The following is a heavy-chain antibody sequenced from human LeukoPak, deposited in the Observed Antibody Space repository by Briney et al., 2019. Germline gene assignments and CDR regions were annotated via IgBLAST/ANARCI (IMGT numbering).Heavy chain of an antibody. CDR3: ARDGGKRIAVAGTGLDY. Sequence: GGSLRLSCAASGFTFSSYAVSWVRQAPGRGLEWVAVISYDGSNKYYADSVKGRFTISSDNSKNTLYLQMNSLRAEDTAVYYCARDGGKRIAVAGTGLDYWGQGTLVTVSS. V-gene: IGHV3-30-3*01. D-gene: IGHD6-19*01. J-gene: IGHJ4*02. CDR2: ISYDGSNK. CDR1: GFTFSSYA.